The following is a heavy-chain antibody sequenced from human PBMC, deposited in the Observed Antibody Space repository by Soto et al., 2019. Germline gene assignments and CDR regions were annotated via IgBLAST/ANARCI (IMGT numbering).Heavy chain of an antibody. J-gene: IGHJ6*03. Sequence: SETLSLTCTVSGGSISSYYWSWIRQPPGKGLEWIGYIYYSGSTNYNPSLKSRVTISVDTSKNQFSLKLSSVTAADTAVYYCAREGLFSDYYYYMDVWGKGTTVTVSS. CDR2: IYYSGST. CDR3: AREGLFSDYYYYMDV. CDR1: GGSISSYY. V-gene: IGHV4-59*01. D-gene: IGHD3-10*01.